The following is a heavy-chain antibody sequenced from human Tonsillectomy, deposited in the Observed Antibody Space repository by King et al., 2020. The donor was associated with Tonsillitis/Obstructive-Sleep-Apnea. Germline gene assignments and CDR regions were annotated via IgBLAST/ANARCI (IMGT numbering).Heavy chain of an antibody. CDR2: ISGSGGST. CDR3: AKEVVDFWSGVTYYYYGMDV. J-gene: IGHJ6*02. CDR1: GFTFSSYA. D-gene: IGHD3-3*01. Sequence: VQLVESGGGLVQPGGSLRLSCAASGFTFSSYAMSWVRQAPGKGLEWVSAISGSGGSTYYADSVKGRFTISRDNSKNTLYLQMNSLRAEDMAVYYCAKEVVDFWSGVTYYYYGMDVWGQGTTVTVSS. V-gene: IGHV3-23*04.